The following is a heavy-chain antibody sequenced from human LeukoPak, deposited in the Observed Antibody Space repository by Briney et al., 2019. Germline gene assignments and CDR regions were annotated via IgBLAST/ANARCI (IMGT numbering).Heavy chain of an antibody. D-gene: IGHD3-10*01. CDR1: GYTFTSYG. V-gene: IGHV1-18*04. CDR3: ARGSEYDSGSDPSDY. Sequence: ASVKVSCKASGYTFTSYGISWVRQAPGQGLEWMGWISAYNGNTNYAQKLQGRVTMTTDTSTSTAYMELRSLRSDDTAVYYCARGSEYDSGSDPSDYWGQGTLVTVSS. J-gene: IGHJ4*02. CDR2: ISAYNGNT.